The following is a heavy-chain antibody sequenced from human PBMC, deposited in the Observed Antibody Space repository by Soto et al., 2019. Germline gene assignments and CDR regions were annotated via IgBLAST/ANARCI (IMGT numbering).Heavy chain of an antibody. CDR2: IKQDGSEK. CDR1: GFTFSSYW. CDR3: ARARGGSHYDILTGYYTPIYFDY. J-gene: IGHJ4*02. D-gene: IGHD3-9*01. V-gene: IGHV3-7*05. Sequence: PGGSLRLSCAASGFTFSSYWMSWVRQAPGKGLEWVANIKQDGSEKYYVDSVKGRFTISRDNAKNSLYLQMNSLRAEDTAVYYCARARGGSHYDILTGYYTPIYFDYWGQGTLVTVSS.